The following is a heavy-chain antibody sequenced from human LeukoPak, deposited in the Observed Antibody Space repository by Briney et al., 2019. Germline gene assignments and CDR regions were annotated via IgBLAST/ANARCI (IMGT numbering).Heavy chain of an antibody. CDR2: ISYDGSNK. J-gene: IGHJ4*02. CDR1: GFTFSSYA. V-gene: IGHV3-30*04. Sequence: GGSLRLSCAASGFTFSSYAMTWVRQAPGKGLEWVAVISYDGSNKYYADSVKGRFTISRDNSKNTLYLQMNSLRAEDTAVYYCASSWGAAAGTWLKYYFDYWGQGTLVTVSS. D-gene: IGHD6-13*01. CDR3: ASSWGAAAGTWLKYYFDY.